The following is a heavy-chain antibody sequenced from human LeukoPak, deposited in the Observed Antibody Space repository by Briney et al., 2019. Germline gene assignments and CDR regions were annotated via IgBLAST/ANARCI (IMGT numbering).Heavy chain of an antibody. CDR1: GFTFSSHG. CDR2: ISYDGSNK. V-gene: IGHV3-30*18. D-gene: IGHD1-14*01. J-gene: IGHJ4*02. Sequence: GGSLRLSCAASGFTFSSHGMHWVRQAPGKGLEWVAVISYDGSNKYHVDSVKGRFTISRDNSANTLYLQMNSLRTEDTAVYYCAKGSPDLDYWGQGTLVTVSS. CDR3: AKGSPDLDY.